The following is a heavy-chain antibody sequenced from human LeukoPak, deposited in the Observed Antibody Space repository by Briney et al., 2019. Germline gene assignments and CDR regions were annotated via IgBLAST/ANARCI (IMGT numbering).Heavy chain of an antibody. V-gene: IGHV1-8*01. J-gene: IGHJ4*02. CDR2: KNPNSGNT. CDR3: ARGIFRVAGTGVHY. Sequence: ASVKVSCKASGYTFTSYDINWVRQATGQGLEWMGWKNPNSGNTGYAQKFQGRVTMTRNTSISTAYMELSSLRSEDTAVYYCARGIFRVAGTGVHYWGQGILVTVSS. CDR1: GYTFTSYD. D-gene: IGHD6-19*01.